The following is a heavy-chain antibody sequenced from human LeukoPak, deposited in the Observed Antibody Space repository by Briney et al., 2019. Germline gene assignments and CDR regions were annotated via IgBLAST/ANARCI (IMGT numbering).Heavy chain of an antibody. CDR3: VGGPGNFDY. Sequence: GGSLRLSCSASGFTFSSYAMHWVRQAPGKGLKYVSAISSNGGSTYYADSVKGRFTISRDNSKNTLYLQMNSLRAEDTAVYYCVGGPGNFDYWGQGTLVTVSS. J-gene: IGHJ4*02. CDR1: GFTFSSYA. V-gene: IGHV3-64D*06. CDR2: ISSNGGST.